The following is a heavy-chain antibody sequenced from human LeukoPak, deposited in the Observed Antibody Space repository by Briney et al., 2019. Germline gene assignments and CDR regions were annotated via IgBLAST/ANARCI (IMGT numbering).Heavy chain of an antibody. Sequence: PGRSLRLSCAASGFTFSSYGMHWVRQAPGKGLEWVAVISYDGSNKYYADSVKGRFTISRDNSKNTLYLQMNSLRAEDTAVYYCARSYSSGYRDDAFDIWGQGTMVTVSS. V-gene: IGHV3-30*03. CDR3: ARSYSSGYRDDAFDI. CDR1: GFTFSSYG. D-gene: IGHD3-22*01. J-gene: IGHJ3*02. CDR2: ISYDGSNK.